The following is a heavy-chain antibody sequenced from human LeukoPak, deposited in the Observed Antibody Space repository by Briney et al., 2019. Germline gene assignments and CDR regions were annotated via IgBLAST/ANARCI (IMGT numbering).Heavy chain of an antibody. CDR2: IKSKTDGGTT. V-gene: IGHV3-15*01. CDR1: GFTFSNAW. J-gene: IGHJ1*01. D-gene: IGHD2-21*01. Sequence: GGSLRLSCAASGFTFSNAWMSWVRQAPGKGLEWVGRIKSKTDGGTTDYAAPVKGRFTISRDDSKNTLYLQMNSLKTEDTAVYYYTTDPDCGGDCYEYFQHWGQGTLVTVSS. CDR3: TTDPDCGGDCYEYFQH.